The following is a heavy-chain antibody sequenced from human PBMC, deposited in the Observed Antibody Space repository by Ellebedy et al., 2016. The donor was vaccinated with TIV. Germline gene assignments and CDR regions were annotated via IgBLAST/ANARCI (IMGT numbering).Heavy chain of an antibody. V-gene: IGHV1-2*02. CDR1: GYTFTGYY. CDR3: ARSSVVVVPAATLDP. D-gene: IGHD2-2*01. Sequence: AASVKVSCKASGYTFTGYYMHWVRQAPGQGLEWMGWINPNSGGTNYAQKFQGRVTMTRDTSISTAYMELSRLRSDDTAVYYCARSSVVVVPAATLDPWGQGTLVTVSS. J-gene: IGHJ5*02. CDR2: INPNSGGT.